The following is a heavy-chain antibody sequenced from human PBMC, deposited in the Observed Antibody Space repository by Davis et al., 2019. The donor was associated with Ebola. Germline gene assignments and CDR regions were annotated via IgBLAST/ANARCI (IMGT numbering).Heavy chain of an antibody. CDR2: IRSRNNGDAT. J-gene: IGHJ6*02. Sequence: PGGSLRLSCAASGFILSGSTLHWVRQASGKGLEWVGRIRSRNNGDATSYGASVEGRFTISRDDAKNKAYLQMNSLKTKDTAVYYCSRGAPYSMDVWGQGTTVTVSS. D-gene: IGHD2-21*01. CDR1: GFILSGST. V-gene: IGHV3-73*01. CDR3: SRGAPYSMDV.